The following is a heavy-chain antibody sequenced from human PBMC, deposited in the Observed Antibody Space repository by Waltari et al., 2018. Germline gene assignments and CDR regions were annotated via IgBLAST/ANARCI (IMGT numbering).Heavy chain of an antibody. CDR1: GGSISTYY. Sequence: QVQLQESGPGLVKTSETLSLTCTVSGGSISTYYWTWIRQPAGKGLEWIGRINTGGNTNHNPSRKGRVTMSVDTSKNQFSLTLSSVTAADTAVYYCAREVGGSRWFDPCGQGTLVTVSS. CDR3: AREVGGSRWFDP. J-gene: IGHJ5*02. CDR2: INTGGNT. V-gene: IGHV4-4*07. D-gene: IGHD3-16*01.